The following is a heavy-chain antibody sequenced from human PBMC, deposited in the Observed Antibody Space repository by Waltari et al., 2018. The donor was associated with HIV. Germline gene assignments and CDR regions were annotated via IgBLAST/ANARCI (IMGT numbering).Heavy chain of an antibody. CDR1: GGSFSGYY. CDR2: FKPSGST. Sequence: QVQLQQWGAGLLKPSETLSLTCAVYGGSFSGYYWSWIRQPPGKGLEWIGEFKPSGSTNYPPSLKSRVTISVDTSKNQFSLKLSSVTAADTAVYYCARGPPDGYYYDSSGYYYTYKNDAVDIWGQGTMLTVSS. J-gene: IGHJ3*02. CDR3: ARGPPDGYYYDSSGYYYTYKNDAVDI. V-gene: IGHV4-34*01. D-gene: IGHD3-22*01.